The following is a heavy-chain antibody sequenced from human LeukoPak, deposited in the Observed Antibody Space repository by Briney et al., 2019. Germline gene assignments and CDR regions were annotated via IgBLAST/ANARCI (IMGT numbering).Heavy chain of an antibody. Sequence: GGSLRLSCAASGFTVSSNYMSWVRQAPGKGLEWVSVIYSGGSTYYADSVKGRFTISRDNSKNTLYLQMNSLRAEDTAVYYCARGMYYYDSSGYSFDPWGQGTLVTVSS. V-gene: IGHV3-66*01. CDR2: IYSGGST. CDR1: GFTVSSNY. J-gene: IGHJ5*02. CDR3: ARGMYYYDSSGYSFDP. D-gene: IGHD3-22*01.